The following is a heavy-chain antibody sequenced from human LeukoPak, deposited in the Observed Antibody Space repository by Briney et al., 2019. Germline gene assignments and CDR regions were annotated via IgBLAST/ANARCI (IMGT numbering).Heavy chain of an antibody. V-gene: IGHV3-23*01. CDR2: ISGSGGST. CDR3: AKSRWDTAMASLDY. Sequence: GGSLRLSCAASGFFFNTNAMSWVRQAPGKGLEWVSAISGSGGSTYYADSVKGRFTISRDNSKNTLYLQMNSLRAEDTAVYYCAKSRWDTAMASLDYWGQGTLVTVSS. D-gene: IGHD5-18*01. J-gene: IGHJ4*02. CDR1: GFFFNTNA.